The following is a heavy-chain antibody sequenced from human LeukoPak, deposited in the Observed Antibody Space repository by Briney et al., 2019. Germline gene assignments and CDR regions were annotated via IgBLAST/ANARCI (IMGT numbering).Heavy chain of an antibody. CDR1: GFTFSSDA. V-gene: IGHV3-30-3*01. J-gene: IGHJ4*02. CDR3: AKVAAYSNSFDY. CDR2: ISYDGSNK. D-gene: IGHD4-11*01. Sequence: GRSLRLSCAASGFTFSSDAMHWVRQAPGKGLEWVAVISYDGSNKYYADSVKGRFTISRDNSKNTLYLQMNSLRADDTAVYYCAKVAAYSNSFDYWGQGTLVTVSS.